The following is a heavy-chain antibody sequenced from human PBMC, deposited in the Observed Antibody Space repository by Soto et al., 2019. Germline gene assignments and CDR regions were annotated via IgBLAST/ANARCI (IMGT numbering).Heavy chain of an antibody. J-gene: IGHJ4*02. V-gene: IGHV4-39*01. D-gene: IGHD1-20*01. CDR1: GGSISSNSCY. CDR3: ARHFRYNWNYFDY. Sequence: SETLSLTCTVSGGSISSNSCYWGWIRQPPGKGLEWIGSIYYTGTTYYNPSLKSRVSVSVDTSKNQFSLNLSSVTAADTAVYYGARHFRYNWNYFDYWGQGTLVTVSS. CDR2: IYYTGTT.